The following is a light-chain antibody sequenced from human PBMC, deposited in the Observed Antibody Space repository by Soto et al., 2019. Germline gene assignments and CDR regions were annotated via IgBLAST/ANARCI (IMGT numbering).Light chain of an antibody. J-gene: IGLJ1*01. Sequence: QSALTQPASMSGSPGQSITISCTGTSSDVGGYDYVSWYQLHPGKAPKLMVFEVSNRPSGDSYRFSGSKSGNTASLTISGLQAEDEADYFCSSYSISTAYLFGTGTKV. CDR1: SSDVGGYDY. V-gene: IGLV2-14*01. CDR3: SSYSISTAYL. CDR2: EVS.